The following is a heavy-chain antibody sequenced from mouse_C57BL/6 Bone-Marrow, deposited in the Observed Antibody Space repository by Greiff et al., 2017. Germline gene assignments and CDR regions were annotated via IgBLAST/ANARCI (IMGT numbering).Heavy chain of an antibody. CDR3: ARDDGYYVLGYFDV. CDR1: GFTFSDYY. D-gene: IGHD2-3*01. J-gene: IGHJ1*03. V-gene: IGHV5-12*01. CDR2: ISNGGSYT. Sequence: EVQGVESGGGLVQPGGSLKLSCAASGFTFSDYYMYWVRQTPEKRLEWVAYISNGGSYTYYPDNVKGRFTISRDNAKNNLYLQMSHLKSEDTAMYYCARDDGYYVLGYFDVWGTGTTVTVSS.